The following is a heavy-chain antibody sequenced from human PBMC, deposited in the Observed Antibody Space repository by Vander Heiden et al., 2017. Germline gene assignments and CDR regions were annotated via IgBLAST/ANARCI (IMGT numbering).Heavy chain of an antibody. Sequence: EVQLVESGGGLVQPGRSLRLSCAASAFTFADYAMHWVRQAPGRGLEWVSGINWNSATKGYADSVKGRFTISRDNAKKSLYLEMNSLRGEDTALYYCAKEGRIVTTIEYYFDYWGQGTLVTVSS. CDR2: INWNSATK. D-gene: IGHD5-12*01. CDR1: AFTFADYA. J-gene: IGHJ4*02. V-gene: IGHV3-9*01. CDR3: AKEGRIVTTIEYYFDY.